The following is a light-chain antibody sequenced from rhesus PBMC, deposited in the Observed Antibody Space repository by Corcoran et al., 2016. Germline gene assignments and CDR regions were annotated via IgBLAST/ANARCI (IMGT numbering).Light chain of an antibody. V-gene: IGKV3-40*03. J-gene: IGKJ1*01. CDR3: QQYNDFLWT. CDR2: SVY. CDR1: ESVGSY. Sequence: EIVMTQSPGTLSLSPGETTTLSCRASESVGSYLAWYQQKPGQAPKLLVHSVYFRATGIPDRFSGSGSRTEFTLNISSLEPEDVGVYHCQQYNDFLWTFGQGTKVEIK.